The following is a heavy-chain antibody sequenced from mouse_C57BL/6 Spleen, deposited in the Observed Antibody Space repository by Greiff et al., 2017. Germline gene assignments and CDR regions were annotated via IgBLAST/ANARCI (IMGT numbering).Heavy chain of an antibody. CDR3: ARMTMGRGFAY. J-gene: IGHJ3*01. CDR2: IWTGGGT. Sequence: QVQLKESGPGLVAPSQTLYITCNVSGFSLTSYSISWVSQPPGKGLEWLGVIWTGGGTNNNSALNSRLSISKDTSKSQVFLKMNSRQTGATARYYCARMTMGRGFAYWGQGTLVTVSA. V-gene: IGHV2-9-1*01. CDR1: GFSLTSYS. D-gene: IGHD2-3*01.